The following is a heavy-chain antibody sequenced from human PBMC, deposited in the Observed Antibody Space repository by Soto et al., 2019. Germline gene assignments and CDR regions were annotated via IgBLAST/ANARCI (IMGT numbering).Heavy chain of an antibody. V-gene: IGHV4-59*01. CDR1: GGSISSYY. CDR2: IYYSGST. Sequence: ASETLSLTCTVSGGSISSYYWSWIRQPPGKGLEWIGYIYYSGSTNYNPSLKSRVTISVDTSKNQFSLKLSSVTAADTAVYYCARYGHYYENFDYWGQGTLVTVYS. D-gene: IGHD3-22*01. CDR3: ARYGHYYENFDY. J-gene: IGHJ4*02.